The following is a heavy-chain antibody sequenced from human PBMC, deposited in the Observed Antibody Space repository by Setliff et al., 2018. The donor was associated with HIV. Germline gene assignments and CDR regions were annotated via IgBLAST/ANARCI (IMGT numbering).Heavy chain of an antibody. CDR3: TSGYSSSSYFDY. CDR2: FYFRGSP. Sequence: SETLSLTCTVSGVSIDTHYWSWIRQSPGKGLEWIGHFYFRGSPRYNPSLRSRVTISGDMSKNQFSLKLHSMAAADTAVYFCTSGYSSSSYFDYWGQGSLVTVSS. CDR1: GVSIDTHY. D-gene: IGHD6-6*01. J-gene: IGHJ4*02. V-gene: IGHV4-59*11.